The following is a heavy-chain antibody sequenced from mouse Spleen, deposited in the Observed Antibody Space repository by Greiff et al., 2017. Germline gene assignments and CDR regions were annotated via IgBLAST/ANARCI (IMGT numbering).Heavy chain of an antibody. CDR1: GFTFSSYT. CDR3: TRDSYYGTNYFDY. V-gene: IGHV5-6-4*01. Sequence: EVQLVESGGGLVKPGGSLKLSCAASGFTFSSYTMSWVRQTPEKRLEWVATISSGGSYTYYPDSVKGRFTISRDNAKNTLYLQMSSLKSEDTAMYYCTRDSYYGTNYFDYWGQGTTLTVSS. D-gene: IGHD2-10*01. CDR2: ISSGGSYT. J-gene: IGHJ2*01.